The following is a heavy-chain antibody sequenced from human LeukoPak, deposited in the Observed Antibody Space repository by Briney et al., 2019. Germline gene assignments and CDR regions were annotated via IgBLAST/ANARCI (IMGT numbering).Heavy chain of an antibody. D-gene: IGHD3-10*01. CDR1: GFTFSNYA. V-gene: IGHV3-23*01. CDR3: ANSRGYDSGNL. Sequence: GGFLRLSCAASGFTFSNYAMSWVRQAPGKGLEWISAVSGSGDRTYYAGSVKGRFTISRDNSKNIVYLRMNSLRAEDTAVYFCANSRGYDSGNLWGQGTLVTVSS. J-gene: IGHJ4*02. CDR2: VSGSGDRT.